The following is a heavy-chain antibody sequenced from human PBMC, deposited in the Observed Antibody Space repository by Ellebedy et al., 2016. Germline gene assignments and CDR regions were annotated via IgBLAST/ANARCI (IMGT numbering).Heavy chain of an antibody. CDR3: ARDGLAVAAPFWVLLDY. CDR1: GFTFSSYW. V-gene: IGHV3-7*01. J-gene: IGHJ4*02. CDR2: IKQDGSEK. D-gene: IGHD6-19*01. Sequence: GGSLRLSCAASGFTFSSYWMSWVRQAPGKGLEWVANIKQDGSEKSYVDSVKGRFNISRDNAKNSLYLQMNSLRAEDTAVYYCARDGLAVAAPFWVLLDYWGQGTLVTVSS.